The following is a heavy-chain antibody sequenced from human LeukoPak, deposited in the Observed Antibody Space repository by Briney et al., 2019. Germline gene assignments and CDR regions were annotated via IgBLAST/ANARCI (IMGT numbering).Heavy chain of an antibody. V-gene: IGHV4-39*07. CDR3: ARGGGTGYLHSFDC. CDR1: GGSISSSRYY. CDR2: ISYSGSS. D-gene: IGHD1-1*01. J-gene: IGHJ4*02. Sequence: SETLSLTCTVSGGSISSSRYYWGWIRQPPGKGLEWIASISYSGSSNYNPSLKSRLTISVDTSNNQFSLKLSSVTAADTAVYYCARGGGTGYLHSFDCWGQGTLVTVSS.